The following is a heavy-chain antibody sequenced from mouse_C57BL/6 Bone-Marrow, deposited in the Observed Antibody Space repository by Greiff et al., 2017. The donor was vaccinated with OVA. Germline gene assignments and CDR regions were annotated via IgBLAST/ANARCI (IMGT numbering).Heavy chain of an antibody. J-gene: IGHJ4*01. CDR2: IYPGDGDT. V-gene: IGHV1-82*01. D-gene: IGHD1-1*01. CDR1: GYAFSSSW. Sequence: QVQLQQSGPELVKPGASVKISCKASGYAFSSSWMNWVKQRPGKGLEWIGRIYPGDGDTNYNGKFKGKATLTADKSSSTAYIQLSSLTSEDSAVYFCARLGTTVVPYYYAMDYWGQGTSVTVSS. CDR3: ARLGTTVVPYYYAMDY.